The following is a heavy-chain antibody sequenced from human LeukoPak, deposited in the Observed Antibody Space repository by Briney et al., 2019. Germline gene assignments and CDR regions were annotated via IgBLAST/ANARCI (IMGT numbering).Heavy chain of an antibody. J-gene: IGHJ4*02. CDR2: ISGSGGST. D-gene: IGHD1-7*01. CDR1: GFTFSSYA. CDR3: AKALVITGTHDY. Sequence: GGSLRLSCAASGFTFSSYAMSWVRQAPGKGLEWVSAISGSGGSTYYADSVKGRFTISRDNSKNALYLQMNSLRAEDTAVYYCAKALVITGTHDYWGQGTLVTVSS. V-gene: IGHV3-23*01.